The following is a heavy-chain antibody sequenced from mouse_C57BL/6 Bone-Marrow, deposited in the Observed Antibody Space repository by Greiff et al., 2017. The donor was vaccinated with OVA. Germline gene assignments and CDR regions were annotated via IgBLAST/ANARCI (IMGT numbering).Heavy chain of an antibody. Sequence: QVQLQQSGAELVRPGSSVQLSCKASGYTFTSYWMDWVKQRPGQGLEWIGNLYPSDSETHYNQKFKDKATLTVDKSSSTAYMQLSSLTSEDSAVYYCARTRGFAYWGQGTLVTVSA. V-gene: IGHV1-61*01. CDR2: LYPSDSET. J-gene: IGHJ3*01. CDR3: ARTRGFAY. D-gene: IGHD3-1*01. CDR1: GYTFTSYW.